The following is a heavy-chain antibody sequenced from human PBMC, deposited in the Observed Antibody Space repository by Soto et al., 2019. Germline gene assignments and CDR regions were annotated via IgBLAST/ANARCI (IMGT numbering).Heavy chain of an antibody. CDR1: GFTFSSYG. J-gene: IGHJ6*02. V-gene: IGHV3-30*18. D-gene: IGHD2-15*01. Sequence: QVQLVESGGGVVQPGRSLRLSCAASGFTFSSYGMHWVRQAPGKGLEWVAVISYDGSNKYYADSVKGRFTISRDNSKNTLYLQMNSLRAEDTAVYYCAKAPTHCSGGSCRLDVWGQGTMVTVSS. CDR3: AKAPTHCSGGSCRLDV. CDR2: ISYDGSNK.